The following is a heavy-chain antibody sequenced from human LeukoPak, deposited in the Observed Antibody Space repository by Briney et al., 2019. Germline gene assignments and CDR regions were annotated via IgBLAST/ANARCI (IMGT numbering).Heavy chain of an antibody. CDR2: ISYDGSNK. CDR3: AKDRGYSYGIGYYFDY. Sequence: GGSLRLSCAASGFTFSSYGMHWVRQAPGKGLEWVAVISYDGSNKYCADFVKGRFTISRDNSKNTLYLQMNSLRAEDTAVYYCAKDRGYSYGIGYYFDYWGQGTLVTVSS. CDR1: GFTFSSYG. D-gene: IGHD5-18*01. J-gene: IGHJ4*02. V-gene: IGHV3-30*18.